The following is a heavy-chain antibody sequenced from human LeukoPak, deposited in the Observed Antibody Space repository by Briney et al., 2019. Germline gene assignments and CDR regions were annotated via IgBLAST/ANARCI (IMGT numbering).Heavy chain of an antibody. CDR3: ARGRGCSSMSCYPDY. Sequence: PGGSLRLSCAASGFTFSSYWMHWVRQAPGKGLVWVSHIHSDGTTTSYAESVKGRFTISRDKAKNTLFLQMDSLRAEDTAVYYCARGRGCSSMSCYPDYWGQGTLVTVSS. J-gene: IGHJ4*02. V-gene: IGHV3-74*01. CDR1: GFTFSSYW. D-gene: IGHD2-2*01. CDR2: IHSDGTTT.